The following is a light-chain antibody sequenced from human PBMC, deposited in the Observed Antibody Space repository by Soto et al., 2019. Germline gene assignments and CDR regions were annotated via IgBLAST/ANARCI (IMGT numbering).Light chain of an antibody. Sequence: QMTQSPSSLSASVGDRVTITCRASQGINNHLAWFQQKPGKVPKVLIYAASTLQSGVPSRFSGSGSGTDFTLTISSLQPEDVANYCCQNYNSAPPAGTFGGGTKVEIK. CDR3: QNYNSAPPAGT. V-gene: IGKV1-27*01. J-gene: IGKJ4*01. CDR2: AAS. CDR1: QGINNH.